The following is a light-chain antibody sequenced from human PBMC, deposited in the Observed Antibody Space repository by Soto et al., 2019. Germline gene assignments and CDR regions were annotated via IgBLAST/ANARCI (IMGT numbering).Light chain of an antibody. CDR3: AARDAARWV. CDR1: SSNIGSNY. J-gene: IGLJ3*02. CDR2: RNN. V-gene: IGLV1-47*01. Sequence: QSVLTQPPSASGTPGQRVTISCSGSSSNIGSNYVYWYQQLPGTAPKLLIYRNNQRPSGVPDRFSGSKSGTSASLAISGLRSEDEADYYCAARDAARWVFGGGTKLTVL.